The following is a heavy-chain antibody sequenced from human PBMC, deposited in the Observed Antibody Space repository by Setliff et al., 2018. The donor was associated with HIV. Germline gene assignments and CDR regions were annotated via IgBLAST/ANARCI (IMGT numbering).Heavy chain of an antibody. V-gene: IGHV3-21*01. CDR1: GFTFTSHS. D-gene: IGHD2-21*02. J-gene: IGHJ4*02. CDR3: ASAGGGNSGTRWFDY. CDR2: ISGSGTYT. Sequence: PGGSLRLSCVTSGFTFTSHSMNWVRLRPGKGLEWVASISGSGTYTHYADSVRGRFTVSRDNAKNSLWLQLDSLRAEDTAVYYCASAGGGNSGTRWFDYWGQGALVTVSS.